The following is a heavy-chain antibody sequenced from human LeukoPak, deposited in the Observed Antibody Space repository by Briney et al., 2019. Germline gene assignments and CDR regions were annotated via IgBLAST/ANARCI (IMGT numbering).Heavy chain of an antibody. CDR2: ITGSGGNT. CDR1: GFTFSSYA. CDR3: AKDSSTRWYSSTPLPGDY. J-gene: IGHJ4*02. D-gene: IGHD6-13*01. V-gene: IGHV3-23*01. Sequence: GGSLRLSCAASGFTFSSYAMSWVRQAPGKGLEWVSGITGSGGNTYYADSVKGRFTISRDNSKSTLYLQMSSLRAEDTAIYYCAKDSSTRWYSSTPLPGDYWGQGTLVTVSS.